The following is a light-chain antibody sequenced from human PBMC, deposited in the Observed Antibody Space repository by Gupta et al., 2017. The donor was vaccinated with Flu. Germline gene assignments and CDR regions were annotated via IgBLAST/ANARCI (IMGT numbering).Light chain of an antibody. CDR2: AAS. Sequence: NFLNWYHPQPGKAPKLLIYAASILQRGVHSRFCGSGSGADFTLTITRLRPEDFATYYCQQSYDVTWPFGQGS. V-gene: IGKV1-39*01. CDR1: NF. CDR3: QQSYDVTWP. J-gene: IGKJ1*01.